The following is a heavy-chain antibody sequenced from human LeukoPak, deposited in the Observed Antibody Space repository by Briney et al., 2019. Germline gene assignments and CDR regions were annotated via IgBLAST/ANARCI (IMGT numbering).Heavy chain of an antibody. J-gene: IGHJ6*02. Sequence: KAGGSLRLSCAASGFTFSSYSMNWVRQAPGKGLEWVSSISSSSSYIYYADSVKGRFTISRDNAKNSLYLQMNSLRAEDTAVYYCAKDLTTGDVWGQGTTVTVSS. CDR1: GFTFSSYS. CDR2: ISSSSSYI. D-gene: IGHD4-11*01. CDR3: AKDLTTGDV. V-gene: IGHV3-21*01.